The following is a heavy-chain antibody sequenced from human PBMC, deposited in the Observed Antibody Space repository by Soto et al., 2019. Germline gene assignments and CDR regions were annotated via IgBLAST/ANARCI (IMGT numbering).Heavy chain of an antibody. D-gene: IGHD4-17*01. Sequence: DVQLLESGGGLVQPGGSLRLSCEASGFSFVNYALSWVRQAPGKGLEWVATLSAGRRAYYADSVKGRFTIAKDFSTNPLHLQARSLIADATAVYYCAKETMPEHYGDTLFDYWGQGTRVSVSS. J-gene: IGHJ4*02. CDR1: GFSFVNYA. V-gene: IGHV3-23*01. CDR3: AKETMPEHYGDTLFDY. CDR2: LSAGRRA.